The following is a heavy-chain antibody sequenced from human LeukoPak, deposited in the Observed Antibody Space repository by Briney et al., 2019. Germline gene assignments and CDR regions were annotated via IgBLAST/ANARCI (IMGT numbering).Heavy chain of an antibody. D-gene: IGHD3-10*01. J-gene: IGHJ4*02. CDR2: ISSSSSYI. V-gene: IGHV3-21*01. CDR1: GFTFSSYS. Sequence: GGSLRLSXAASGFTFSSYSMNWVSQAPGKGLEWVSSISSSSSYIYYPDSVKGRFTISRDNAKNSLYLQMNSLRAEDTAVYYCAREEPYYYGSGSRIDYWGQGTLVTVSS. CDR3: AREEPYYYGSGSRIDY.